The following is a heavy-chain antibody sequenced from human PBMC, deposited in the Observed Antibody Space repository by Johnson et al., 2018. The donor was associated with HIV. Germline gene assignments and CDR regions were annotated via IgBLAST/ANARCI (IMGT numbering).Heavy chain of an antibody. CDR2: ISNNGGST. Sequence: QVQLVESGGGLVQPGGSLRLSCAASGFTFSTYAIHWVRQAPGKGLEYVSAISNNGGSTYYADSVKGRFTISRDNSKNTLYLQMNSLRAEDTAVYYCAKPSTESAFDIWGQGTMVTVSS. D-gene: IGHD1-1*01. CDR3: AKPSTESAFDI. CDR1: GFTFSTYA. V-gene: IGHV3-64*04. J-gene: IGHJ3*02.